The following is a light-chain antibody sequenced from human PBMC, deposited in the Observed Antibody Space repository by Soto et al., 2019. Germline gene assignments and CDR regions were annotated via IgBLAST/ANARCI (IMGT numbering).Light chain of an antibody. V-gene: IGLV2-14*03. J-gene: IGLJ2*01. Sequence: QSALTQAASVSGSPGQSITISCTGTSSDVGGYNYVSWYQQHPGKVPKLMIYDVSNRPSGVSNRFSGSKSGNTASLTISGLQAEDEADYYCSSYTTSSTVVFGGGTQLTVL. CDR3: SSYTTSSTVV. CDR1: SSDVGGYNY. CDR2: DVS.